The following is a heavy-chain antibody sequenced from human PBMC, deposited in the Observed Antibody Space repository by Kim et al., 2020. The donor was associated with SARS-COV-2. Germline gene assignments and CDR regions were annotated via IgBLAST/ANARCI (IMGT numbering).Heavy chain of an antibody. V-gene: IGHV3-11*03. J-gene: IGHJ5*02. D-gene: IGHD3-10*01. Sequence: YTNYAASVTRRFTISRDNATNALYLQMSSLRAEDTAVYYCASWREEGSGSWGQGTLVTVSS. CDR3: ASWREEGSGS. CDR2: YT.